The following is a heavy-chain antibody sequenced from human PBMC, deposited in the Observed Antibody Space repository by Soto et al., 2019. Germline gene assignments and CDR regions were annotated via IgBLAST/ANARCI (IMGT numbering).Heavy chain of an antibody. Sequence: GGSLRLSCAASGFTFSSYAMSWVRQAPGKGLEWVSAISGSGGSTYYADSVKGRFTISRDNSKNTLYLQMNSLKTEDTAVYYCSHISSFGGELGSWGQGTLVTVSS. V-gene: IGHV3-23*01. CDR2: ISGSGGST. CDR3: SHISSFGGELGS. CDR1: GFTFSSYA. D-gene: IGHD3-16*01. J-gene: IGHJ5*01.